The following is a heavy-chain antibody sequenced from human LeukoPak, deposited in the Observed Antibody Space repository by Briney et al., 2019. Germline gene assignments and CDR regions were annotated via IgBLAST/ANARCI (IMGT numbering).Heavy chain of an antibody. CDR1: GGSISSYY. CDR2: IYYSGST. Sequence: SETLSLTCTVSGGSISSYYWSWIRQPPGKGPEWIGYIYYSGSTNYNPSLKSRVTISLDASKNQFSLKLSSVTAADTALYYCARAALTMGATKFDYWGQGTLVTVSS. J-gene: IGHJ4*02. CDR3: ARAALTMGATKFDY. D-gene: IGHD1-26*01. V-gene: IGHV4-59*01.